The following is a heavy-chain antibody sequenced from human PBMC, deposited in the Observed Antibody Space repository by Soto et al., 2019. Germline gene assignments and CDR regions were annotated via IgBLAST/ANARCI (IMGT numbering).Heavy chain of an antibody. V-gene: IGHV3-23*01. J-gene: IGHJ3*01. Sequence: EVHLLQSGGGLVQPGGSLGRSCAVSGLTFSDYPMDWVRQAPGKGLEWISRISGTSASTYYADSVKGRFTISRDNSNNTLYLEMSSLRGQDTAVYYCAKPQSGSYYAAFDVWGQWTRVTVSS. CDR2: ISGTSAST. D-gene: IGHD1-26*01. CDR1: GLTFSDYP. CDR3: AKPQSGSYYAAFDV.